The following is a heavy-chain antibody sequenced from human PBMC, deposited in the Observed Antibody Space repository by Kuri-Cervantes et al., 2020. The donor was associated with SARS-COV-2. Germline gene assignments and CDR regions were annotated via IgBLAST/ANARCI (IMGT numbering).Heavy chain of an antibody. CDR1: GFNFSRTD. CDR3: AKDRVGVQDF. D-gene: IGHD2-21*01. J-gene: IGHJ4*02. CDR2: ISHDGKNK. V-gene: IGHV3-30*18. Sequence: GGSLRLSCAASGFNFSRTDMHWVSQAPGKGLEWVAVISHDGKNKKCIASGKGRFTISRDNSQNTLYLHMKSLRSEDTAMYYCAKDRVGVQDFWGQGTLVTVSS.